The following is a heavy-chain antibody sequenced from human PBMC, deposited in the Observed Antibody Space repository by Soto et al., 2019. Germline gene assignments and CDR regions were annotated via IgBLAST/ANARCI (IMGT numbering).Heavy chain of an antibody. D-gene: IGHD4-17*01. CDR3: PRSMTPVGTLAY. Sequence: SETLSVTCTVSAGCFSTSSYYWGWIRQPPGKGLEWIGSVYYSGSTYYHPSLKSRLTISVDTSKTQFSLKLSSVTAADTAGYYCPRSMTPVGTLAYCGQGTLVT. V-gene: IGHV4-39*01. CDR1: AGCFSTSSYY. CDR2: VYYSGST. J-gene: IGHJ4*02.